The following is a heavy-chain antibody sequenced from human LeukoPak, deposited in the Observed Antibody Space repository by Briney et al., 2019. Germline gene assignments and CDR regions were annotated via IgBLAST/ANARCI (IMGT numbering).Heavy chain of an antibody. D-gene: IGHD6-19*01. CDR3: ARDSGYSSGWYYFDY. V-gene: IGHV1-2*02. CDR2: INPNSGGT. Sequence: ASVKVSCKASGYTFTGYYMHWVRQAPGQGLEWMGWINPNSGGTNYAQKFQGRVTMTRDTSISTAYMELSRLRSDDTAVYYCARDSGYSSGWYYFDYWGQGTLVTVSS. CDR1: GYTFTGYY. J-gene: IGHJ4*02.